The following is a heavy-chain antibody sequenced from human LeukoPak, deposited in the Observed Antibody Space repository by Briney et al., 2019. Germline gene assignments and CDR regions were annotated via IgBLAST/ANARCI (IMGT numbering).Heavy chain of an antibody. J-gene: IGHJ3*02. D-gene: IGHD1-26*01. CDR3: ARVQIGRYPGVYAFDI. CDR1: GYSISSGYY. Sequence: PSETLSLNCTVSGYSISSGYYWGWIRPPPGKGLEWIGSIYHSGSTYYNPSLKSRVTISVDTSKNQFSLKLSSVTAADTAVYYCARVQIGRYPGVYAFDICGQGTMVTVSS. CDR2: IYHSGST. V-gene: IGHV4-38-2*02.